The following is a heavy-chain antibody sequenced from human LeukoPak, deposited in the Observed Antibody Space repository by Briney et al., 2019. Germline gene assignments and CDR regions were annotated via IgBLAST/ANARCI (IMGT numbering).Heavy chain of an antibody. CDR2: FDPEDGET. CDR3: ATQPPSGILRFDP. CDR1: GYTLTELS. D-gene: IGHD3-10*01. Sequence: GASVKVSCKVSGYTLTELSMHWVRQAPGKGLEWMGGFDPEDGETIYAQKFRGRVTMTEDTSTDTAYMELSSLRSEDTAVYYCATQPPSGILRFDPWGQGILVTVSS. V-gene: IGHV1-24*01. J-gene: IGHJ5*02.